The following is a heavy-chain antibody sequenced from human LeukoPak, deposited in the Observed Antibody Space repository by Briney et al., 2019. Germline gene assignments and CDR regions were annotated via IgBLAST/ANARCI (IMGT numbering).Heavy chain of an antibody. CDR1: GVTFSSYA. CDR3: ARGPLGELYFDY. J-gene: IGHJ4*02. Sequence: GGSLRLSCAASGVTFSSYAMHWVRQAPGKGLEWVAVISYDGSNKYYADSVKGRFTISRDNSKNTLYLQMNSLRAEDTAVYYCARGPLGELYFDYWGQGTLVTVSS. D-gene: IGHD3-16*01. V-gene: IGHV3-30-3*01. CDR2: ISYDGSNK.